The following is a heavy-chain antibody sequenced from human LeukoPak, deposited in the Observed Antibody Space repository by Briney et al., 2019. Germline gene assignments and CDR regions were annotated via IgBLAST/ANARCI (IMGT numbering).Heavy chain of an antibody. Sequence: PSETLSLTCTVSGGSISSYYWSWIRQPPGKGLEWIGYIYYSGSTNYNPSLKSRVTISVDTSKNQFSLKLSSVTAADTAVYYCATATGYFPNAFDIWGQGTMVTVSS. CDR3: ATATGYFPNAFDI. CDR2: IYYSGST. V-gene: IGHV4-59*01. J-gene: IGHJ3*02. D-gene: IGHD2-15*01. CDR1: GGSISSYY.